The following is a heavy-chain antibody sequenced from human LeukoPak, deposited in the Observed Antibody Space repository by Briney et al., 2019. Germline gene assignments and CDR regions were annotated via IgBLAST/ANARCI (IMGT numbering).Heavy chain of an antibody. CDR3: ARGQLGDAYNFEY. D-gene: IGHD5-24*01. V-gene: IGHV4-59*01. CDR1: GGSISSYY. J-gene: IGHJ4*02. Sequence: SETLSLTCTVPGGSISSYYWSWIRQPPGKGLEWIGYIYYSGSTNYNPSLKSRVTISVDTSKNQLSLKLNSVTAADTAVYYCARGQLGDAYNFEYWGQGTVVTVSS. CDR2: IYYSGST.